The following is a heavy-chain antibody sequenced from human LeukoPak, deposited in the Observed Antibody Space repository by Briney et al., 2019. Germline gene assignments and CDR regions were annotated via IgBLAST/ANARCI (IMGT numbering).Heavy chain of an antibody. D-gene: IGHD1-26*01. J-gene: IGHJ4*02. CDR3: ARDLGGSYHHY. CDR1: GFTFSSYS. Sequence: GGSLRLSCAASGFTFSSYSMNWVRQAPGKGLEWVSYISSSSSTIYYADSVKGRFTISRDNAKNSLYLQMNSLRAEDTAVYYCARDLGGSYHHYWGQGTLVTVTS. V-gene: IGHV3-48*01. CDR2: ISSSSSTI.